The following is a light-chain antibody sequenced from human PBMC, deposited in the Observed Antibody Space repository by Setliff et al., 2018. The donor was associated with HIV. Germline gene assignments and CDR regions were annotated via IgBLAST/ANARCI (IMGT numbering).Light chain of an antibody. CDR3: CSYAGGRSFV. CDR1: RSDLGSYNL. CDR2: EVN. Sequence: QSALTQPASVSGSPGQSITTSCTGSRSDLGSYNLVSWYQHHPGKAPKLLLYEVNKRPSGVSNRFSGSKFGDTASLTISGLQAEDEAYYFCCSYAGGRSFVFGPGTKVTVL. J-gene: IGLJ1*01. V-gene: IGLV2-23*02.